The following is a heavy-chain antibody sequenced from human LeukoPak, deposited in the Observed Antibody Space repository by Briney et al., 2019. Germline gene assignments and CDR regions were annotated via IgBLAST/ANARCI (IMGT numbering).Heavy chain of an antibody. D-gene: IGHD1-26*01. CDR2: ISSSSSYI. V-gene: IGHV3-21*01. CDR1: GFTFSNAW. CDR3: ARNGIMGAGYYFDY. J-gene: IGHJ4*02. Sequence: PGGSLRLSCAASGFTFSNAWMSWVRQAPGKGLEWVSSISSSSSYIYYADSVKGRFTISRDNAKNSLYLQMNSLRAEDTAVYYSARNGIMGAGYYFDYWGQGTLVTVSS.